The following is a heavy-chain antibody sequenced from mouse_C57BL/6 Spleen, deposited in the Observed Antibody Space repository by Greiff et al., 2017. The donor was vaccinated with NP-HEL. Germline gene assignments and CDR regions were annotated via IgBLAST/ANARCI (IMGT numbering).Heavy chain of an antibody. CDR1: GFTFSSYG. V-gene: IGHV5-6*01. J-gene: IGHJ1*03. D-gene: IGHD2-4*01. CDR3: ARRNDDYDEVYWYFDV. CDR2: ISSGGSYT. Sequence: EVQLVESGGDLVKPGGSLKLSCAASGFTFSSYGMSWVRQTPDKRLEWVATISSGGSYTYYPDSVKGRFTISRDNAKNTLYLQMSSLKSEDTAMYYCARRNDDYDEVYWYFDVWGTGTTVTVSS.